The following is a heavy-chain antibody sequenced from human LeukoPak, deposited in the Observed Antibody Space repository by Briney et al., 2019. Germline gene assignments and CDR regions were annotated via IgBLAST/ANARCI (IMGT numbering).Heavy chain of an antibody. D-gene: IGHD1-26*01. J-gene: IGHJ4*02. Sequence: SETLSLTCAVYGGSFSGYYWSWIRQPPGKGLEWIGEINHSGSTNYNPSLKSRVTISVDTSNNQFSLKLSSVTAADTAVYYCARLGARSTDYWGQGTLVTVSS. CDR2: INHSGST. CDR3: ARLGARSTDY. CDR1: GGSFSGYY. V-gene: IGHV4-34*01.